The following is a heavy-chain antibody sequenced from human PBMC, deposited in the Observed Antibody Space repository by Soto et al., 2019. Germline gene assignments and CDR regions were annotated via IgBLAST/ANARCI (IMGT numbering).Heavy chain of an antibody. CDR3: VKDEGFCTGGNCYSVARGGFDL. CDR1: GFALSSYA. V-gene: IGHV3-64D*06. J-gene: IGHJ3*01. CDR2: ISSNGIST. Sequence: QSGGSLRLSCSASGFALSSYAMHWVRQAPGKGLEYVSSISSNGISTYYADSVKGRFTISRDNSQNTLYIQMNSLRPDDTALYYCVKDEGFCTGGNCYSVARGGFDLWGQGTMVTVSS. D-gene: IGHD2-15*01.